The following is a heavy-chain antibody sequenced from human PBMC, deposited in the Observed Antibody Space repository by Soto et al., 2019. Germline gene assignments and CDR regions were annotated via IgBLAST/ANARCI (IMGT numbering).Heavy chain of an antibody. Sequence: EVPLVESGGGLIQPGGSLRLSCAASGFTVSSNYMSWVRQAPGKGLEWVSVIYSGGSTYYADSVKGRFTISRDNSKNTLYLQMNSLRAEETAVYYCARDRVESGYPEYFQHWGQGTLVTVSS. CDR3: ARDRVESGYPEYFQH. V-gene: IGHV3-53*01. D-gene: IGHD3-22*01. CDR1: GFTVSSNY. J-gene: IGHJ1*01. CDR2: IYSGGST.